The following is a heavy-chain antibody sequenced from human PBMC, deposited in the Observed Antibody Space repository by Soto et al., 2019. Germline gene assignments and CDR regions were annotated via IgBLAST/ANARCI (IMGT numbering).Heavy chain of an antibody. J-gene: IGHJ5*02. CDR2: TYYRSKWYN. V-gene: IGHV6-1*01. CDR3: ARDLVYSSCPLGPRNRHDP. Sequence: SQTLSLTCAIFGDSVSSNSAAWNWIRQSPSRDLEWLGRTYYRSKWYNDYAVSVKSRITINPDTSKNQFSLQLNSVTPEDTAVYYCARDLVYSSCPLGPRNRHDPWGQGSPVTV. D-gene: IGHD6-19*01. CDR1: GDSVSSNSAA.